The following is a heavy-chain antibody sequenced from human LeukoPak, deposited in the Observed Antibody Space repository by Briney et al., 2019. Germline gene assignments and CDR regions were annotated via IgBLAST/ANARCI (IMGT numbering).Heavy chain of an antibody. V-gene: IGHV4-39*01. CDR3: ARHGVDIVATNYFDY. J-gene: IGHJ4*02. D-gene: IGHD5-12*01. CDR2: IYYSGST. Sequence: SETLSLTCTVSGGSISSSSYYWGWIRQPPGKGLEWIGSIYYSGSTYYNPSLKSRVAISVDTSKNQFSLKLSSVTAADTAVYYCARHGVDIVATNYFDYWGQGTLVTVSS. CDR1: GGSISSSSYY.